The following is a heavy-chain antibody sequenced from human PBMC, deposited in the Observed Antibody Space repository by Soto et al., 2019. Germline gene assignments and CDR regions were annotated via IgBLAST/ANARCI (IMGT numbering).Heavy chain of an antibody. V-gene: IGHV3-30*18. CDR1: GFTFSSYG. CDR2: ISYDGSNK. D-gene: IGHD6-13*01. J-gene: IGHJ6*02. Sequence: QVQLVESGGGVVQPGRSLRLSCAASGFTFSSYGMHWVRQAPGKGLEWVAVISYDGSNKYYADSVKGRFTISRDNSKNTLYLQMNRLRAEDTAVYYCAKDQVAAAGRPWYYYYYGMDVWGQGTTVTVSS. CDR3: AKDQVAAAGRPWYYYYYGMDV.